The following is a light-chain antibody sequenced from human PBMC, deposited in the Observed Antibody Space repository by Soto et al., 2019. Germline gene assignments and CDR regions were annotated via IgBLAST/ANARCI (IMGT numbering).Light chain of an antibody. Sequence: EIVLTQSPATLSLSPGEGASLSCRASQNISTYLAWYQQRPGQVPRLLIYGVSKRAPAIPARFSGSGSGTDFTLTVSGLETEDFAAYYCQQRTNSPAWKFGQGTRVELK. CDR3: QQRTNSPAWK. V-gene: IGKV3-11*01. CDR1: QNISTY. J-gene: IGKJ1*01. CDR2: GVS.